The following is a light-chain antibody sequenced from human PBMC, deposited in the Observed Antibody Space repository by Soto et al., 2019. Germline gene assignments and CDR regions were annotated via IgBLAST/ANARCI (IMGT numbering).Light chain of an antibody. CDR2: WAS. Sequence: DIVMTQSPDSLAVSLGERATINCKSSQSVLYSSNYQNFLAWYQQKPGQSPKLLIYWASTRESGVPDRFSGSGSGTDFTLTISSLQAEDVAVYYCQQYYSSPITFGQGTRLEIK. CDR3: QQYYSSPIT. V-gene: IGKV4-1*01. CDR1: QSVLYSSNYQNF. J-gene: IGKJ5*01.